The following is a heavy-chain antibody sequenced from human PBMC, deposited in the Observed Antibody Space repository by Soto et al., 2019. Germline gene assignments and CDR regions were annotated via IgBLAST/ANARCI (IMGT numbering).Heavy chain of an antibody. CDR1: GDTFKNYG. J-gene: IGHJ6*02. V-gene: IGHV1-18*01. D-gene: IGHD3-10*01. Sequence: QIQLVQSGAEVKKPGASVKVSSKVSGDTFKNYGFTWVRQAPGQGLEWMGWISTYNDETNYAQNVQGRVTMTTDTSTTTVYMELRSLRSDDTAVYYCARVMVRLFGSGSSRPHGFDVWGQGTTVTVSS. CDR3: ARVMVRLFGSGSSRPHGFDV. CDR2: ISTYNDET.